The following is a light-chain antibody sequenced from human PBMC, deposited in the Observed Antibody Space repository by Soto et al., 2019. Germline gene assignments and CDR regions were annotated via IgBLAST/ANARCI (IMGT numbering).Light chain of an antibody. CDR1: QSISSY. J-gene: IGKJ2*01. Sequence: DIQMTQSPSSLSASVGDRVTITCRASQSISSYLNWYQQKPEKAPKLLIYAASSLQSGVPSRFSGSGSGTDFTLTISSLHPEDFATYYCQQSYSTPRTFGQGTKLEIK. CDR2: AAS. V-gene: IGKV1-39*01. CDR3: QQSYSTPRT.